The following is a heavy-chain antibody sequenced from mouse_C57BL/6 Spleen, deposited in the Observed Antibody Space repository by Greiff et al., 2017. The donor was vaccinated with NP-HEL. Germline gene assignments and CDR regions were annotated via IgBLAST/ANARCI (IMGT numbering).Heavy chain of an antibody. J-gene: IGHJ3*01. CDR2: ISYDGSN. Sequence: EVKVEESGPGLVKPSQSLSLTCSVTGYSITSGYYWNWIRQFPGNKLEWMGYISYDGSNNSTPSLKNRISITRDTSKNQFFLKLNSVTTEDTATYYCARDYYDYDGFAYWGHGTLGTVSA. CDR3: ARDYYDYDGFAY. V-gene: IGHV3-6*01. D-gene: IGHD2-4*01. CDR1: GYSITSGYY.